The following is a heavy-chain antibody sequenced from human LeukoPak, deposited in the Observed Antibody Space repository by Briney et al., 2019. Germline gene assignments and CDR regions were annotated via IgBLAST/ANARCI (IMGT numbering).Heavy chain of an antibody. V-gene: IGHV2-70*11. CDR3: ARTTTVTTSGYFDY. D-gene: IGHD4-17*01. J-gene: IGHJ4*02. Sequence: SGPALVKPTQTLTLTCTFSGFSLSTRGMCVSWIRQPPGKALEWLARIDWDDDKYYSTSLKTRLTISKDTSKNQVVLTMTNMDPVDTATYYCARTTTVTTSGYFDYWGQGTLVTVSS. CDR2: IDWDDDK. CDR1: GFSLSTRGMC.